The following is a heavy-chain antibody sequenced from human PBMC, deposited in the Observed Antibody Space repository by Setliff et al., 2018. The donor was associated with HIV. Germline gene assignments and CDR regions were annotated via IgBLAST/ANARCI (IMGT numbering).Heavy chain of an antibody. V-gene: IGHV4-39*01. J-gene: IGHJ4*02. CDR1: GASVNSNNYY. Sequence: PSETLSLTCTVSGASVNSNNYYWGWIRQPPGKGLEWIAGIYYSGTTYYNPSLKSRVTISVDTSKNQFSLKLSSVTAADTAVYYCARLSLSLVRGIINSGDRFFDYWGQGSLVTVSS. CDR2: IYYSGTT. D-gene: IGHD3-10*01. CDR3: ARLSLSLVRGIINSGDRFFDY.